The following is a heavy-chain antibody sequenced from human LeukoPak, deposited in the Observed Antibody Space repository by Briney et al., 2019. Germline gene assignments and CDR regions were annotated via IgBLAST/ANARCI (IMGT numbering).Heavy chain of an antibody. J-gene: IGHJ4*01. CDR1: GVSISSSYYY. CDR3: AKSGGYGLIDY. CDR2: IYYSGST. Sequence: SETLSLTCIVSGVSISSSYYYWGWIRQPPGKGLEWLGSIYYSGSTYYNSSLKSRFTISIDTSKNQVSLNLTSMTAADTAVYYCAKSGGYGLIDYWGQGTLVTVSS. V-gene: IGHV4-39*01. D-gene: IGHD1-26*01.